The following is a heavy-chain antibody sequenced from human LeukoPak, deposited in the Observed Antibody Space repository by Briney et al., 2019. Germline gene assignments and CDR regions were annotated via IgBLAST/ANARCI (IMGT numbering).Heavy chain of an antibody. J-gene: IGHJ4*02. Sequence: GGSLRFSGAASGFTFSSYRMNWVHQAPGKGLEWVSYMSRSGSAIYYADSVKGRFTISRDNAKNSLHLQMNSLRAEDTAVYYCARRVIVVGLDYWGQGTLVTVSS. CDR2: MSRSGSAI. V-gene: IGHV3-48*04. CDR3: ARRVIVVGLDY. CDR1: GFTFSSYR. D-gene: IGHD3-22*01.